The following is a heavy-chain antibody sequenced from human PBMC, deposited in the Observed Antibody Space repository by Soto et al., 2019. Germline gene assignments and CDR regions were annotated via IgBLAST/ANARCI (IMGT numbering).Heavy chain of an antibody. V-gene: IGHV3-30-3*01. CDR1: GFTFSDYA. D-gene: IGHD3-10*01. J-gene: IGHJ4*02. Sequence: GGSLRLSCAASGFTFSDYAMHWVRQAPGKGLEWVAVISYDGSNKYYADSVKGRFTISRDNSKNTLYLQMNSLRPEDTAVYHCAEGHYGSGGQGTLVTVSS. CDR3: AEGHYGS. CDR2: ISYDGSNK.